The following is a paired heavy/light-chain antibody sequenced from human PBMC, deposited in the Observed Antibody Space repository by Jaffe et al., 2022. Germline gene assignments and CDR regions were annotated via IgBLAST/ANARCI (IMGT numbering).Heavy chain of an antibody. CDR1: GFTFSSYA. D-gene: IGHD2-15*01. CDR2: ISASGDKT. V-gene: IGHV3-23*01. CDR3: AKDKSDCSGGSCYSLDY. J-gene: IGHJ4*02. Sequence: EVQLLESGGGLVQPGGSPRVSCAASGFTFSSYAMTWVRQAPGKGLEWVSVISASGDKTYYADSVKGRFTISRDNSKNTVYLQMNSLRAEDTAVYYCAKDKSDCSGGSCYSLDYWGQGTLVTVSS.
Light chain of an antibody. Sequence: DIQLTQSPSSLSASVGDRVTITCRASQGTSNYLAWYQQKPGKVPKLLIYAASILQSGVPSRFSGSGSATDFTLTISSLQPEDVATYYCQKYNNAPFTFGPGTKVDIK. J-gene: IGKJ3*01. CDR2: AAS. CDR1: QGTSNY. V-gene: IGKV1-27*01. CDR3: QKYNNAPFT.